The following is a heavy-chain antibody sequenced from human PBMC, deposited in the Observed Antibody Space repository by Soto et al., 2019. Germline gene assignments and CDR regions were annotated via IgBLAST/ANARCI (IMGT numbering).Heavy chain of an antibody. CDR1: GFTFSNYW. CDR3: VKEGLAADFDS. V-gene: IGHV3-74*01. CDR2: IRGDGSMT. D-gene: IGHD6-13*01. Sequence: EVHLVESGGGLVQPGGSLRLSCAASGFTFSNYWMHWVRQAPGKGLVWVSRIRGDGSMTNYADSVKGRFTISRDNAKNTLHVQMNSVRAEDTAVYYCVKEGLAADFDSWGQGTLVTVSS. J-gene: IGHJ4*02.